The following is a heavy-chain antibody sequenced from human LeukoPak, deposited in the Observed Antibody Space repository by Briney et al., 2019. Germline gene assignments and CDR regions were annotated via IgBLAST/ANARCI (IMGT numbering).Heavy chain of an antibody. J-gene: IGHJ6*02. V-gene: IGHV1-24*01. D-gene: IGHD1-26*01. CDR2: FDPEDGET. CDR1: GYTLTELS. Sequence: VASVKVSCKVSGYTLTELSMHWVRQAPGKGLEWMGGFDPEDGETIYAQKFQGRVTMTEDTPTDTAYMELSSLRSEDTAVYYCATEHLLYSGSYHQYYYYGMDVWGQGTTVTVSS. CDR3: ATEHLLYSGSYHQYYYYGMDV.